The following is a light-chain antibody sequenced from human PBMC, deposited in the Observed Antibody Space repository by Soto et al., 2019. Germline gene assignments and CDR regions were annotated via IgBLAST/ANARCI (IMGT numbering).Light chain of an antibody. CDR1: QRVTSTY. Sequence: EVVLTQSPGTLSLSPGERATLSCRASQRVTSTYLAWYQQKPGQAPRLLIYGASNRATGIPDRFSGSGSGTEFTLTISSLQSEDFAVYYCQQYNNWPPSTFGQGTKLEIK. V-gene: IGKV3D-15*01. CDR2: GAS. J-gene: IGKJ2*02. CDR3: QQYNNWPPST.